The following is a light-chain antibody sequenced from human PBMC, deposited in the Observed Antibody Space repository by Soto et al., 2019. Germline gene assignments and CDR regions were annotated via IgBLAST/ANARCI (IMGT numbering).Light chain of an antibody. CDR1: SSDVGGYNY. V-gene: IGLV2-8*01. CDR2: DVN. CDR3: SSYAGSNNLV. J-gene: IGLJ3*02. Sequence: QSVLTQPPSASGSPGQSVTISCTGTSSDVGGYNYVSWYQQHPGKAPKLMIYDVNKRPSGVPDRFSGSKSGNTASLTVSGLQAEDEAYYYCSSYAGSNNLVFGGGTKLTVL.